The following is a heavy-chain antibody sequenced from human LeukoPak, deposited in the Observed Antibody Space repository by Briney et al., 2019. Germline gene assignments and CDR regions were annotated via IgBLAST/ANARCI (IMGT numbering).Heavy chain of an antibody. D-gene: IGHD6-13*01. CDR2: IIPIFGTA. CDR1: GGTFSSYA. J-gene: IGHJ4*02. V-gene: IGHV1-69*05. Sequence: ASVKVSSKASGGTFSSYAISWVRQAPGQGLEWMGRIIPIFGTANYAQKFQGRVTITTDESTSTAFMELSSLRSEDTAVYYCARGQDWAAAGTGYYFDYWGQGTLVTVSS. CDR3: ARGQDWAAAGTGYYFDY.